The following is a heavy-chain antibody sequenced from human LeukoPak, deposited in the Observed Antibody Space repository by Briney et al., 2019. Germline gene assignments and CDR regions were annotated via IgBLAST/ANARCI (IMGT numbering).Heavy chain of an antibody. CDR3: ARAPEYGLYYFDY. J-gene: IGHJ4*02. D-gene: IGHD1-14*01. Sequence: SETLSLTCTVSGGSISSGSYYWSWIRQPAGKGLEWIGRIYTSGSTNYNPSLKSRVTISVDTSKNQFSLKLTSVTAADTAMYYCARAPEYGLYYFDYWGQGTLVTVSS. V-gene: IGHV4-61*02. CDR2: IYTSGST. CDR1: GGSISSGSYY.